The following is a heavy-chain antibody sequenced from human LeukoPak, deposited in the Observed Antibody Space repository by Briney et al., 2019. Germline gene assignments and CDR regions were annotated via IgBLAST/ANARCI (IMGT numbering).Heavy chain of an antibody. CDR1: GFTFSSYW. V-gene: IGHV3-7*01. D-gene: IGHD1-14*01. CDR2: IKQDGSEK. J-gene: IGHJ4*02. CDR3: ARGLGISREPDY. Sequence: GGSLRLSCAASGFTFSSYWMSCVRQAPGKGLEWVANIKQDGSEKNYVDSVKGRFTISRDNSKNTLYLQMNSLRAEDTAVYYCARGLGISREPDYWGQGTLVTVSS.